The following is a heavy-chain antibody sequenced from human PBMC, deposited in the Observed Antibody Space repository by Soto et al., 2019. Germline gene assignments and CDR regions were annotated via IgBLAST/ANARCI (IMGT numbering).Heavy chain of an antibody. J-gene: IGHJ5*02. Sequence: GASVKVSCKASGYTFTSYGISWVRQAPGQGLEWMGWISAYNGNTNYAQKFQGRVTITADNSTSTAYMELSSLRSEDTAVYYCATSMGLNWFDPWGQGTLVTVSS. V-gene: IGHV1-18*01. CDR1: GYTFTSYG. CDR2: ISAYNGNT. D-gene: IGHD2-21*01. CDR3: ATSMGLNWFDP.